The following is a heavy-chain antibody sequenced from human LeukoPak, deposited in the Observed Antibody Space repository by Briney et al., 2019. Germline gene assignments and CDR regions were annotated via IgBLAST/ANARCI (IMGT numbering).Heavy chain of an antibody. Sequence: PGGSLRLSWAPSGFTFSSYAMSWVRQAPGKGLEWVSAISGSGGSTYYADSVKGRFTISRDNSKNTLYLQMNSLRAEDTAVYYCAKDQGLITFGGVIVMRNAFDIWGQGTMVTVSS. CDR2: ISGSGGST. V-gene: IGHV3-23*01. J-gene: IGHJ3*02. D-gene: IGHD3-16*02. CDR1: GFTFSSYA. CDR3: AKDQGLITFGGVIVMRNAFDI.